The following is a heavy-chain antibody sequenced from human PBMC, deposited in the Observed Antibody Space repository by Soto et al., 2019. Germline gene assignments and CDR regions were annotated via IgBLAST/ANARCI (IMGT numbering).Heavy chain of an antibody. V-gene: IGHV2-5*02. CDR2: IYWDDDK. CDR3: AHSPSRYYYDTSGYPYDTFDI. D-gene: IGHD3-22*01. Sequence: QITLKESGPTLVKPTQTLTLTCTFSGFSFSTSGEGVGWIRQPPGKALEWLALIYWDDDKRYSPSLKSRLTITKDTSKNQVVLTMTNMDAVDTGTYYCAHSPSRYYYDTSGYPYDTFDIWGQGTMVTVSS. J-gene: IGHJ3*02. CDR1: GFSFSTSGEG.